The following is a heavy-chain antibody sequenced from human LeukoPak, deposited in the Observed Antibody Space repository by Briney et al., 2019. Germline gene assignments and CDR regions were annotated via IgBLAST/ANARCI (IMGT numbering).Heavy chain of an antibody. CDR3: AKGMYSSSWYQKDY. D-gene: IGHD6-13*01. V-gene: IGHV3-20*04. CDR2: FNWNGGST. J-gene: IGHJ4*02. Sequence: GGSLRLSCAASGFTFDDYGMSWVRQAPGKGLEWVSGFNWNGGSTGYAESVKGRFTISRDNAKNSLYLQMNSLRAEDTALYYCAKGMYSSSWYQKDYWGQGTLVTVSS. CDR1: GFTFDDYG.